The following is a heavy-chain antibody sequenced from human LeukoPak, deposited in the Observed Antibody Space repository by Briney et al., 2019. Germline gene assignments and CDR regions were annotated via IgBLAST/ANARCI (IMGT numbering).Heavy chain of an antibody. CDR3: ASIKHQMYSSSWYYFDY. D-gene: IGHD6-13*01. CDR1: GYTFTSYG. J-gene: IGHJ4*02. V-gene: IGHV1-18*01. CDR2: ISAYNGNT. Sequence: ASVKVSCKASGYTFTSYGISWVRQAPGQGLEWMGWISAYNGNTNYAQKLQGRVIMTTDTSTSTAYMELRSLRSDDTAVYYCASIKHQMYSSSWYYFDYWGQGTLVTVSS.